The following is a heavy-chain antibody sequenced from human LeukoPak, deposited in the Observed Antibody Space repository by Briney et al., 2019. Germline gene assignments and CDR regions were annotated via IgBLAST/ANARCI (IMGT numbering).Heavy chain of an antibody. CDR3: ARAHYDSSGYYPEYFQH. D-gene: IGHD3-22*01. CDR1: GGSISSYY. V-gene: IGHV4-59*12. Sequence: SETLSLTCTVSGGSISSYYWSWIRQPPGKGLEWIGYIYYSGSTNYNPSLKSRVTISVDTSKNQFSLKLSSVTAADTAVYYCARAHYDSSGYYPEYFQHWGQGTLVTVSS. J-gene: IGHJ1*01. CDR2: IYYSGST.